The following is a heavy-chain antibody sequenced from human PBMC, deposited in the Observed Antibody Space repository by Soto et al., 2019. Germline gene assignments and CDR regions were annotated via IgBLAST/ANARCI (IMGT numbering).Heavy chain of an antibody. CDR3: AREKYYYDSSGYYFFDY. CDR1: GYTFTSYY. D-gene: IGHD3-22*01. CDR2: IQPSGGST. Sequence: ASVKVSGKASGYTFTSYYMHWVRQAPGQGREGMGIIQPSGGSTSDAQKFQGRVTMTRDTSTSIFDMELSSLRAEDTAVYYCAREKYYYDSSGYYFFDYWGQRTLVTVSS. V-gene: IGHV1-46*01. J-gene: IGHJ4*02.